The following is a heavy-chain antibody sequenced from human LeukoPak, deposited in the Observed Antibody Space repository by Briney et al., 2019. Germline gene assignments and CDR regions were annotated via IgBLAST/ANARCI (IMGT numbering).Heavy chain of an antibody. D-gene: IGHD4-17*01. CDR3: GGVTLTTIPYYYALDV. V-gene: IGHV4-4*02. Sequence: SQTLSLTCAVSGGSLSSSDWGSGGRQPPGKGLEGIGQIYRGGSTNYNPSLKRRATISMDKSKSQFCLYLTSVPAADSAVYYCGGVTLTTIPYYYALDVWGKGTTVTVSS. CDR1: GGSLSSSDW. J-gene: IGHJ6*04. CDR2: IYRGGST.